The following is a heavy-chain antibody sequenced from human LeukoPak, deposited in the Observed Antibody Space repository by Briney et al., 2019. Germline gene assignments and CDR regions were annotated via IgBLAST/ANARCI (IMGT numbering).Heavy chain of an antibody. Sequence: GGSMRLSCAASGFTFSSYSMNWVRQAPGKGLEWVSSISSSSTYIYYADSVKGRFTVSRDNSKNTLYLQMNSLRAEDTAVYYCALYSSGWYFDYWGQGTLVTVSS. V-gene: IGHV3-21*04. D-gene: IGHD6-19*01. J-gene: IGHJ4*02. CDR1: GFTFSSYS. CDR2: ISSSSTYI. CDR3: ALYSSGWYFDY.